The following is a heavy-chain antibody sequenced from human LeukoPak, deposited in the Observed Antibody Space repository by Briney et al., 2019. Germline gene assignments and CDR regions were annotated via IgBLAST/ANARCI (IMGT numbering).Heavy chain of an antibody. CDR2: VNLQGGT. D-gene: IGHD3-22*01. J-gene: IGHJ2*01. Sequence: SSGTLSLTCDVSGGSITQTNYWTWVRQPPGKGLEWIGEVNLQGGTNYNPSLLRRVAISVDTSANHVSLQMTSVTAADTAVYYCASFDVPNDSSGYYSRWYFDLWGRGTLVTVSS. CDR1: GGSITQTNY. V-gene: IGHV4-4*02. CDR3: ASFDVPNDSSGYYSRWYFDL.